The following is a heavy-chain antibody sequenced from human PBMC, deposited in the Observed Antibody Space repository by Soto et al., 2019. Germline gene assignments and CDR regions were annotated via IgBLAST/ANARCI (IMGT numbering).Heavy chain of an antibody. CDR3: ARVVPGAEAWFGP. V-gene: IGHV1-18*01. Sequence: VASVKVSCKTSGYTFSNYGITWVRQAPGHPLEWLGWISLYSDGTSYAQKFRGRVSMTTDTSPATAYMELRSLRSDDTAVYYCARVVPGAEAWFGPWGQGTLVTVSS. CDR1: GYTFSNYG. CDR2: ISLYSDGT. J-gene: IGHJ5*02.